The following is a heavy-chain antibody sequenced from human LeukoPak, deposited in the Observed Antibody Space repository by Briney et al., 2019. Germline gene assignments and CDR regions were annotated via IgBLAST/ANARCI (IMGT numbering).Heavy chain of an antibody. V-gene: IGHV4-34*01. D-gene: IGHD3-3*01. CDR1: GGSFSGYY. Sequence: SETLSLTCAVYGGSFSGYYWSWIRQPPGKGLEWIGEINHSGSTNYNPSLKSRVTISVDTSKNQFSLKLSSVTAADTAVYYCATQRLRFLEWLPDYWGQGTLVTVSS. J-gene: IGHJ4*02. CDR3: ATQRLRFLEWLPDY. CDR2: INHSGST.